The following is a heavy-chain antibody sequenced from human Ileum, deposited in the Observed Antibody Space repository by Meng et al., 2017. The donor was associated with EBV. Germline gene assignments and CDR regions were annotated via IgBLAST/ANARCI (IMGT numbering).Heavy chain of an antibody. Sequence: QITLKDSGPPLVKPTQTLTLTCTFSGFSLNTGGMAVSWIRQPPGKALEWLALIYWDDDKRYSPSLKTRLTITKDTSKNQVVLTMTNMDPVDTATYYCARRSFAAGSPDYWGQGTLVTVSS. J-gene: IGHJ4*02. V-gene: IGHV2-5*02. D-gene: IGHD3-10*01. CDR3: ARRSFAAGSPDY. CDR2: IYWDDDK. CDR1: GFSLNTGGMA.